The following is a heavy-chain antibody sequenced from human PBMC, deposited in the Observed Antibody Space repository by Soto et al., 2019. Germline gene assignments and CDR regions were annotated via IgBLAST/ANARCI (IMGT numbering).Heavy chain of an antibody. D-gene: IGHD2-2*01. CDR3: ARAGDDCSAANCYVIDY. J-gene: IGHJ4*02. Sequence: ASVQVSCQASGYTFPHYAMHWVRQAPGQRVEWMGWINTGKGNTKYSQKFQGRVTITRDTSASTAYMELSSLRSEDTAMYYCARAGDDCSAANCYVIDYWGQGTLVTVSS. CDR2: INTGKGNT. V-gene: IGHV1-3*04. CDR1: GYTFPHYA.